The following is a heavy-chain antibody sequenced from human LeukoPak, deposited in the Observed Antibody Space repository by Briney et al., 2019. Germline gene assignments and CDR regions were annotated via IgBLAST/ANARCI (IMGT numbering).Heavy chain of an antibody. CDR2: INHSGST. CDR3: AGYIAAAPPYYYYYMDV. CDR1: GGSFSGYY. Sequence: PSETLSLTCAVYGGSFSGYYWSWIRQPPGKGLEWIGEINHSGSTNYNPSLKSRVTISVDTSKNQFSLKLSSVTAADTAVYYCAGYIAAAPPYYYYYMDVWGKGTTVTVSS. V-gene: IGHV4-34*01. J-gene: IGHJ6*03. D-gene: IGHD6-13*01.